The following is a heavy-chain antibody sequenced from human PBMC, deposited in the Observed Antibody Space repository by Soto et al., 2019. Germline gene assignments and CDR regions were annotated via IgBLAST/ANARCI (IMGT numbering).Heavy chain of an antibody. CDR2: ISGSGGST. Sequence: EVQLLESGGGLVQPGGSLRLSCVASGFTFSSYAMSWVRQAPGKGLEWVSGISGSGGSTYYADSVRGRFTISRDNSKKTGYLQMNSLRAEDTAVYYCAKVGVGDTYDFDYWGQGTLVTVSS. J-gene: IGHJ4*02. CDR3: AKVGVGDTYDFDY. V-gene: IGHV3-23*01. D-gene: IGHD1-26*01. CDR1: GFTFSSYA.